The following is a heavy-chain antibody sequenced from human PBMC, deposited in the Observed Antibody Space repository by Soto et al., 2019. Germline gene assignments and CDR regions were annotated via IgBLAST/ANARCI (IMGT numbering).Heavy chain of an antibody. V-gene: IGHV3-33*01. J-gene: IGHJ4*02. CDR2: IWYDGSNK. CDR1: GFTFSSYG. Sequence: GESLRLSCAASGFTFSSYGMHWVRQAPGKGLEWVAVIWYDGSNKYYADSVKGRFTISRDNSKNTLYLQMNSLRAEDTAVYYCAREVGIAAAVFDYWGQGTLVTVSS. CDR3: AREVGIAAAVFDY. D-gene: IGHD6-13*01.